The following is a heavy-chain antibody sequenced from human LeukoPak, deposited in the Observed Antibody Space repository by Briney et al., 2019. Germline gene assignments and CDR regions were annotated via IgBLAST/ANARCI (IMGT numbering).Heavy chain of an antibody. CDR2: IYHSGST. CDR3: ARGGYCSSTSCYSSRSGFDY. Sequence: PSETLSLTCAVSGYSISSGYYWGWIRQPPGKGLEWIGSIYHSGSTYYNPSLKSRVTISVDTSKNQFSLKLSSVTAADTAVYYCARGGYCSSTSCYSSRSGFDYWGQGTLVTVSS. V-gene: IGHV4-38-2*01. J-gene: IGHJ4*02. CDR1: GYSISSGYY. D-gene: IGHD2-2*01.